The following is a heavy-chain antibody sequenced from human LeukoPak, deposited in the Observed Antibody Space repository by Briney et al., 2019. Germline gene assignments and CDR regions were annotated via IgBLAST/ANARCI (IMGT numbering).Heavy chain of an antibody. V-gene: IGHV1-8*03. CDR1: GYTFTSYD. D-gene: IGHD3-9*01. CDR2: MNPNSGNT. Sequence: GASVKVSCKASGYTFTSYDINWVRQATGQGLEWMGWMNPNSGNTGYAQKFQGRVTITRNTSISTANMGLRSLRSEDTAVYYCARAPGPYDILTGYDYWGQGTLVTVSS. J-gene: IGHJ4*02. CDR3: ARAPGPYDILTGYDY.